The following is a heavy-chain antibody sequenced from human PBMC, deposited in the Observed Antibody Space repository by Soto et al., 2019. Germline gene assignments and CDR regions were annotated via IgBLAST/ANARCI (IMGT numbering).Heavy chain of an antibody. Sequence: KTSETLSLTCTVSGGSISSYYWSWIRQPPGKGLEWIGYIYYSGSTNYNPSLKSRVTISVDTSKNQFSLKLSSVTAADTAVYYCARGPWDGYSLDPWGQGTLVTVSS. D-gene: IGHD4-4*01. J-gene: IGHJ5*02. V-gene: IGHV4-59*01. CDR2: IYYSGST. CDR3: ARGPWDGYSLDP. CDR1: GGSISSYY.